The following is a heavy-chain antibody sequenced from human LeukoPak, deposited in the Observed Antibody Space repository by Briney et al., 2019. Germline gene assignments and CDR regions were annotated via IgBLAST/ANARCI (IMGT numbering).Heavy chain of an antibody. V-gene: IGHV4-59*08. CDR3: ARIDRAVAGTIDY. CDR1: GGSISSYF. Sequence: SETLSLTCTVSGGSISSYFWSWIRQPPGKGLEWIGYIYYSGSTNYNPSLKSRVTMSVDTSKNQFSLKLSSVTAADTAVYYCARIDRAVAGTIDYWSQGTLVTVSS. J-gene: IGHJ4*02. CDR2: IYYSGST. D-gene: IGHD6-19*01.